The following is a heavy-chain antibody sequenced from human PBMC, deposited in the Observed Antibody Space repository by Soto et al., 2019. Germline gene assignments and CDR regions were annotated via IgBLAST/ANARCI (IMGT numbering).Heavy chain of an antibody. CDR3: AKEGTYSYGYIDY. D-gene: IGHD5-18*01. V-gene: IGHV3-21*04. CDR1: GFTFSSYS. Sequence: GGSLRLSCAASGFTFSSYSMNWVRQAPGKGLEWVPSISSSSSYIYYADSVKGRFTISRDNSKNTLYLQMNSLRAEDTAVYYCAKEGTYSYGYIDYWGQGTLVTVSS. J-gene: IGHJ4*02. CDR2: ISSSSSYI.